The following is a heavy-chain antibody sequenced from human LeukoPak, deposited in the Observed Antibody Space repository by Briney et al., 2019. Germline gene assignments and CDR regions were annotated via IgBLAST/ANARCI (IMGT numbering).Heavy chain of an antibody. J-gene: IGHJ4*02. Sequence: PSETLSLTCAVSGGSISSSNWWSWVRQPPGKGLEWIGEIYHSGSTNYNPSLKSRVTISVDKSKNQFSLKLSSVTAADTAVYYCAREGYCSGGSCYFGYWGQGTLVTVSS. CDR1: GGSISSSNW. D-gene: IGHD2-15*01. CDR3: AREGYCSGGSCYFGY. V-gene: IGHV4-4*02. CDR2: IYHSGST.